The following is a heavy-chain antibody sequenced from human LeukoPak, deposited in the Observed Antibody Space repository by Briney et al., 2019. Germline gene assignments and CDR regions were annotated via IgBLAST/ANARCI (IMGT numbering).Heavy chain of an antibody. Sequence: GGSLRLSCAGSGFPFSSHGMNWVRQAPGKGLEWVSGISPGGGPTYYADSVKGRFTISRDDSKNTLYLQMNSLRVEDTAMYYCAKGAYYADWGQGTLVTVSS. J-gene: IGHJ4*02. CDR1: GFPFSSHG. CDR3: AKGAYYAD. V-gene: IGHV3-23*01. CDR2: ISPGGGPT. D-gene: IGHD3-3*01.